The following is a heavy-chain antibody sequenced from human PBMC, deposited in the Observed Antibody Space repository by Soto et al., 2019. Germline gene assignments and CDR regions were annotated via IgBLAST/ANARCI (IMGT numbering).Heavy chain of an antibody. D-gene: IGHD1-7*01. CDR2: IIPIFGTA. V-gene: IGHV1-69*12. CDR3: VSQMGLTGTYKHYYGMAV. Sequence: QVQLVQSGAEVKKPGSSVKVSCKASGGTFSSYAISWVRQAPGQGLEWMGGIIPIFGTANYAQKFQGRVTTTANEPTSTAYMELSSMRSEDTSVYYCVSQMGLTGTYKHYYGMAVWGQGTTVTVSS. CDR1: GGTFSSYA. J-gene: IGHJ6*02.